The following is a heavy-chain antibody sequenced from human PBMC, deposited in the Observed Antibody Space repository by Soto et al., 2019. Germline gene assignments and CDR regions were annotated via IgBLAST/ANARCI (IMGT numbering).Heavy chain of an antibody. D-gene: IGHD6-13*01. V-gene: IGHV4-34*01. CDR2: INHSGST. Sequence: SETLSLTCAVYGGSFSGYYWSWIRQPPGKGLEWIGEINHSGSTNYNPSLKSRVTISVDTSKNQFSLKLSSVTAADTAVYYCARYTTRHQLARVGWFDPWGQGTLVTVSS. J-gene: IGHJ5*02. CDR3: ARYTTRHQLARVGWFDP. CDR1: GGSFSGYY.